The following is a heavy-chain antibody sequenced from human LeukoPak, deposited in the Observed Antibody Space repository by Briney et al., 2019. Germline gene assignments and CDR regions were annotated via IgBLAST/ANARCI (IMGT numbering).Heavy chain of an antibody. J-gene: IGHJ4*02. CDR3: ATGAAYSGSYRAVDYFDY. CDR2: FDPEDGET. D-gene: IGHD1-26*01. V-gene: IGHV1-24*01. CDR1: GYTLTELS. Sequence: ASVKVSCKVSGYTLTELSMHWVRQAPGKGLEWMGGFDPEDGETIYAQKFQGRVTMTEDTSTDTAYMELSSMRSEDTAVYYCATGAAYSGSYRAVDYFDYWGQGTLVTVSS.